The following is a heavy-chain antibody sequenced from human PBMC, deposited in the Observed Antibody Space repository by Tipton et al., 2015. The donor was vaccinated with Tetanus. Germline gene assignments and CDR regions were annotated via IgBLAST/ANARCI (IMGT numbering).Heavy chain of an antibody. Sequence: TLSLTCTVSGGSISSGGYYWSWIRQHPGKGLEWIGGIYYSGSTYYNPSLKSRVTISVDTSKNQFSLKLNSVTAADTAVYYCARDQARGARGWNYFDYWGQGTLVPVSS. CDR1: GGSISSGGYY. CDR2: IYYSGST. D-gene: IGHD1-26*01. J-gene: IGHJ4*02. V-gene: IGHV4-31*03. CDR3: ARDQARGARGWNYFDY.